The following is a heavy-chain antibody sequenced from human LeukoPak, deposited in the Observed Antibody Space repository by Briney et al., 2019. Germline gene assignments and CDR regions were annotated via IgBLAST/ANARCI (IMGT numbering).Heavy chain of an antibody. CDR2: IRYDGSNK. Sequence: GGSLRLSCAASGFTFSNYAMSWVRQAPGKGLEWVAFIRYDGSNKYYADSVKGRFTIPRDNSKNTLYLQMNSLRAEDTAVYYCAKGAVNLNWFDPWGQGTLVTVSS. J-gene: IGHJ5*02. D-gene: IGHD4-17*01. CDR3: AKGAVNLNWFDP. CDR1: GFTFSNYA. V-gene: IGHV3-30*02.